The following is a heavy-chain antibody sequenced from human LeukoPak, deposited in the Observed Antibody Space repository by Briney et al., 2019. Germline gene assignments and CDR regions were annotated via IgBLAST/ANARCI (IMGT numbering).Heavy chain of an antibody. Sequence: PGGSLRLSCAASGFTFSSYSMNWVRQAPGKGLEWVSYISSSSSNIYYADSVKGRFTISRDNAKNSLYLQMNSLRAEDTAVYYCARDKRDPQDYWGQGTLVTVSS. J-gene: IGHJ4*02. CDR1: GFTFSSYS. V-gene: IGHV3-48*01. CDR2: ISSSSSNI. CDR3: ARDKRDPQDY.